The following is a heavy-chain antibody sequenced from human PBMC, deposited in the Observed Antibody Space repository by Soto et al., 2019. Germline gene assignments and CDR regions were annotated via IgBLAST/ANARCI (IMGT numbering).Heavy chain of an antibody. V-gene: IGHV5-10-1*01. Sequence: GESLKISCKGSGYSFTNYWISWVRQMPGKGLEWMGRIDPTDSYANYSPSLQGHVTISTDKSISTAYLQWSSLKASDTAMYYCARQSSSCSGGSCSLGDYYHGIDVWGQGTTVTVSS. CDR3: ARQSSSCSGGSCSLGDYYHGIDV. CDR1: GYSFTNYW. D-gene: IGHD2-15*01. CDR2: IDPTDSYA. J-gene: IGHJ6*02.